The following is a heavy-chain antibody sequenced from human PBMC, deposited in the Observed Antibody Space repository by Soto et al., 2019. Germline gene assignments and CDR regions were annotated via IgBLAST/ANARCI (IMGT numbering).Heavy chain of an antibody. CDR1: GGSFSGYY. D-gene: IGHD2-2*01. V-gene: IGHV4-34*01. CDR2: INHSGST. J-gene: IGHJ4*02. CDR3: AREGTSTSCNFDY. Sequence: SETLSLTCAVYGGSFSGYYWSWIRQPPGKGLEWIGEINHSGSTNYNPSLKSRVTISVDTSKNQFSLKLSSVTAADTAVYYCAREGTSTSCNFDYWGQGTLVTVSS.